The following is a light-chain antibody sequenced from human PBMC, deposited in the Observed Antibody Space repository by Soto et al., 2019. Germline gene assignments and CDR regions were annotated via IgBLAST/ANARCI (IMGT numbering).Light chain of an antibody. J-gene: IGKJ3*01. V-gene: IGKV3-15*01. Sequence: ETVLTQSPATLSVSPGEGATLSCRASQSVSSNLAWYQQKPGQAPRLLIYGASTRATGIPARFSGSGSVTEFTLTISSLQSEDFAVYYCQQYNNWPPVTFGPGTKVDIK. CDR2: GAS. CDR3: QQYNNWPPVT. CDR1: QSVSSN.